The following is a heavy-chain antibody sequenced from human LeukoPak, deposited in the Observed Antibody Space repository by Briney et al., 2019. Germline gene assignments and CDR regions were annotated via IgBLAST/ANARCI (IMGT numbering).Heavy chain of an antibody. CDR1: GYTFTSYD. CDR3: ARPTRIAVAGYDAFDI. D-gene: IGHD6-19*01. J-gene: IGHJ3*02. CDR2: MNPNSGNT. V-gene: IGHV1-8*01. Sequence: ASVKVSCKASGYTFTSYDINWVRQAIGQGLEWMGWMNPNSGNTGYAQKFQGRVTMTRNTSISTAYMELSSLRSEDTAVYYCARPTRIAVAGYDAFDIWGQGTMVTVSS.